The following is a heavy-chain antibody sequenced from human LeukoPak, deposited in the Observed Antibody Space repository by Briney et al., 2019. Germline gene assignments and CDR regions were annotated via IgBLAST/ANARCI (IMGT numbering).Heavy chain of an antibody. D-gene: IGHD3-10*01. V-gene: IGHV3-30*18. CDR2: ISYDGSNK. CDR1: GFTFSSYG. J-gene: IGHJ4*02. CDR3: VKGELPSHYYGSGNYYNVNF. Sequence: GGSLRLSCAASGFTFSSYGMHWVRQAPGKGLEWVAVISYDGSNKYYADSVKGRFTISRDNSKNTLYLQMNSLRAEDTAVYFCVKGELPSHYYGSGNYYNVNFWGQGTLVTVSS.